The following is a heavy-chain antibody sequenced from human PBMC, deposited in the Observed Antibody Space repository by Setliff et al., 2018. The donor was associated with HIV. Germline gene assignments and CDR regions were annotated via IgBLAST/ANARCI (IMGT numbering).Heavy chain of an antibody. CDR3: ARGRFHRLHRPYSGSGSLGIQYFDY. CDR2: IYYIGST. D-gene: IGHD3-10*01. V-gene: IGHV4-30-4*02. J-gene: IGHJ4*02. CDR1: GGSINSRDYY. Sequence: SETLSLTCTVSGGSINSRDYYWNWIRQTPGKGLEWIGYIYYIGSTYYNPSLESRVTISIDMSKNQFSLKLDSVTAADTAVYYCARGRFHRLHRPYSGSGSLGIQYFDYWGQGTLVTVSS.